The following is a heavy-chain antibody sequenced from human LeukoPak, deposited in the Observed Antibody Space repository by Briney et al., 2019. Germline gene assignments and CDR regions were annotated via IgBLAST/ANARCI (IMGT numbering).Heavy chain of an antibody. V-gene: IGHV4-30-4*08. Sequence: SETLSLTCTVSGGSIINSGYFWNWIRQHPGKGLEWIGYIYYSGSTYYNPSLKSRVTISVDTSKNQFSLKLSSVTAADTAVYYCARYYYGSGSHSFDYWGQGTLVTVSS. CDR2: IYYSGST. D-gene: IGHD3-10*01. CDR3: ARYYYGSGSHSFDY. CDR1: GGSIINSGYF. J-gene: IGHJ4*02.